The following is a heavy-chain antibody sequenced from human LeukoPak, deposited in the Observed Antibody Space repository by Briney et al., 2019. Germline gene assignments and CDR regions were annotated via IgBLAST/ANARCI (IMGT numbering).Heavy chain of an antibody. J-gene: IGHJ4*02. CDR1: GFTFSSYG. CDR3: ANAGYSSGWLLDC. CDR2: ISYDGSNK. Sequence: GGSLRLSCAASGFTFSSYGMHWVRQAPGKGLEWVAVISYDGSNKYYADSVKGRFTISRDNSKNTLYLQMNSLRAEDTAVYYCANAGYSSGWLLDCWGQGTLVTVSS. V-gene: IGHV3-30*18. D-gene: IGHD6-19*01.